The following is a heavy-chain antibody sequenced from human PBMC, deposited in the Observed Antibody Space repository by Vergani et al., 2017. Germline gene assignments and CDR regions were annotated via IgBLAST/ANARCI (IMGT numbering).Heavy chain of an antibody. V-gene: IGHV3-23*01. D-gene: IGHD3-10*01. CDR1: GFTFSSYA. Sequence: EVQLLESGGGLVQPGGSLRLSCAASGFTFSSYAMSWVRQAPGKGLEWVSAISGSGGRKYYADSVKGRFTISRDNSKNTLYLQMNSLRAEDTAVYYCARNRGSGSYRPFDYWGQGTLVTVSS. CDR2: ISGSGGRK. J-gene: IGHJ4*02. CDR3: ARNRGSGSYRPFDY.